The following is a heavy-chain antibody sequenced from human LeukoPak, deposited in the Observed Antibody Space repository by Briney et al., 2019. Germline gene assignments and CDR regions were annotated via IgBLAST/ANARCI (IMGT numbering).Heavy chain of an antibody. CDR1: GGSISSYY. Sequence: SETLSLTCTVSGGSISSYYWSWIRQPPGKGLEWIGYIHYSGSTNYNPSLKSRVTMSVDTSKNQFSLKLSSVTAADTAVYYCARVDPDSSSTLEVFDYWGQGTLVTVSS. CDR2: IHYSGST. D-gene: IGHD6-6*01. CDR3: ARVDPDSSSTLEVFDY. J-gene: IGHJ4*02. V-gene: IGHV4-59*01.